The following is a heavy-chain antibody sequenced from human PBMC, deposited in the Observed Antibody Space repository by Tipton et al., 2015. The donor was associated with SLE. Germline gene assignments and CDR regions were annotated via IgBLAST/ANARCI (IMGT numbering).Heavy chain of an antibody. CDR3: ATGERYTKIDY. D-gene: IGHD2-8*01. CDR1: GYTFTNFD. V-gene: IGHV1-18*01. CDR2: ISAFNGDT. J-gene: IGHJ4*02. Sequence: QLVQSGPEVKKPGASVKVSCKASGYTFTNFDISWVRQAPGHGLEWLGWISAFNGDTKYAQKLQGRVTMTTDTSTSTAYMDLRSLRSDDTTVYYCATGERYTKIDYWGQGTLVTVSS.